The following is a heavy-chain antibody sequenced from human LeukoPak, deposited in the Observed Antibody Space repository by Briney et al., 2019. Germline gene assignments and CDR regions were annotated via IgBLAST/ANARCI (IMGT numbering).Heavy chain of an antibody. CDR2: SYRSGST. D-gene: IGHD4-11*01. CDR3: ARVSTTVAVKY. J-gene: IGHJ4*02. CDR1: GYSISSDYY. Sequence: KPSETLSLTCAVSGYSISSDYYWGWIRQPPGKGLEWIGNSYRSGSTDYNPSLKSRVTISVDTSKNQFSLKLSSATAADTAVYYCARVSTTVAVKYWGQGILVTTSS. V-gene: IGHV4-38-2*01.